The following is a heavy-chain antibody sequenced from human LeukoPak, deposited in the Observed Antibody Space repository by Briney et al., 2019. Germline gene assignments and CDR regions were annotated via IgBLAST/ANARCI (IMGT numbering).Heavy chain of an antibody. D-gene: IGHD6-6*01. Sequence: PGGSLRLSCAASGFTFNNYWMHWVRHGPGKGLVWVSRINTDGSNSNYADSVKGRFTISRDNAKNTLYLQMNSLRAEDTAVYYCARSRYSYSSMDWGQGTLVTVSS. J-gene: IGHJ4*02. CDR1: GFTFNNYW. CDR3: ARSRYSYSSMD. V-gene: IGHV3-74*01. CDR2: INTDGSNS.